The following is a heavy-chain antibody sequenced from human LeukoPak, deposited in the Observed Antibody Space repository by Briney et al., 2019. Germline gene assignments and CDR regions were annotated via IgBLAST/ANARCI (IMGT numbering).Heavy chain of an antibody. J-gene: IGHJ3*02. Sequence: SVKVSCKASGGTXSSYAISWVRQAPGQGLEWMGGIIPIFGTANYAQKFQGRVTITADESTSTAYMELSSLRSEDTAVYYCARGAPLKRIIMVRGDANVFDIWGQGTMVTVSS. V-gene: IGHV1-69*13. CDR1: GGTXSSYA. D-gene: IGHD3-10*01. CDR3: ARGAPLKRIIMVRGDANVFDI. CDR2: IIPIFGTA.